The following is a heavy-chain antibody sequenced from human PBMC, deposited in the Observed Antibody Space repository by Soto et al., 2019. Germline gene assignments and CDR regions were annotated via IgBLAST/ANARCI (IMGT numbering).Heavy chain of an antibody. V-gene: IGHV1-18*01. Sequence: QVQLVQSGAEVKKPGASVKVSCKASGYTFTSYGISWVRQAPGQGLEWMGWISAYNGNTNYAQKLQGRVTMTTDTTPSTGYMELRSLRSDDTAVYYCARLSEQQLVYYYYYYMDVWGKGTTVTVSS. CDR1: GYTFTSYG. CDR3: ARLSEQQLVYYYYYYMDV. CDR2: ISAYNGNT. D-gene: IGHD6-13*01. J-gene: IGHJ6*03.